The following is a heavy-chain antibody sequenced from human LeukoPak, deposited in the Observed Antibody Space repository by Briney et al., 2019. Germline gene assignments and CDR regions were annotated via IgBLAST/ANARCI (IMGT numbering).Heavy chain of an antibody. CDR1: GFTVSRNY. CDR2: IYSGGST. J-gene: IGHJ4*02. V-gene: IGHV3-53*01. D-gene: IGHD5-12*01. CDR3: ARSLNIVATLDY. Sequence: GGSLRLSCAASGFTVSRNYMSWVRQPPGKGLEWVSVIYSGGSTYYADSVKGRFTISRDNSKNTPYLQMNSLRAEDTAVYYCARSLNIVATLDYWGQGTLVTVSS.